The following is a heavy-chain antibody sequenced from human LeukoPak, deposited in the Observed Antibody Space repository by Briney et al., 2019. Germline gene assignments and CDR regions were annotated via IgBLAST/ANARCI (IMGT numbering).Heavy chain of an antibody. J-gene: IGHJ5*02. Sequence: ASVKVSCKASGGTFSSYAISWVRQAPGQGLEWMGGIIPIFGTANYAQKFQGRVTITADESTSTAYMELSSLRSEDTAVYYCAREKVVRGVIGWFDPWGQGTLVTVSS. V-gene: IGHV1-69*13. D-gene: IGHD3-10*01. CDR3: AREKVVRGVIGWFDP. CDR1: GGTFSSYA. CDR2: IIPIFGTA.